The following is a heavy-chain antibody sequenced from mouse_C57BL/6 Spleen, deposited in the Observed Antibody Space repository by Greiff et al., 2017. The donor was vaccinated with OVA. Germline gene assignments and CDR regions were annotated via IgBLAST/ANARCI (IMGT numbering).Heavy chain of an antibody. J-gene: IGHJ4*01. Sequence: QVQLKQPGAELVKPGASVKLSCKASGYTFTSYWMHWVKQRPGQGLEWIGMIHPNSGSTNYNEKFKSKATLTVDKSSSTAYMQLSSLTSEDSAVYYCARSNGPYYYAMDYWGQGTSVTVSS. V-gene: IGHV1-64*01. CDR2: IHPNSGST. CDR3: ARSNGPYYYAMDY. D-gene: IGHD1-1*01. CDR1: GYTFTSYW.